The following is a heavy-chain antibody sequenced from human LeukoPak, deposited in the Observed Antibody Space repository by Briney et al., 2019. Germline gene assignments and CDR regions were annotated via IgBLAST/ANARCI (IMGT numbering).Heavy chain of an antibody. CDR2: GSESGGT. J-gene: IGHJ5*02. V-gene: IGHV4-34*01. CDR3: AKNGQSGFSFDP. D-gene: IGHD3-3*01. CDR1: GGSLNGHY. Sequence: PSETLSLTCAVYGGSLNGHYWSWIRQPPGKGLEWIGKGSESGGTKFNPSLKSRVTISADTSKNQFSLKLNSVTAADTAVYYCAKNGQSGFSFDPWGQGTLVTVSS.